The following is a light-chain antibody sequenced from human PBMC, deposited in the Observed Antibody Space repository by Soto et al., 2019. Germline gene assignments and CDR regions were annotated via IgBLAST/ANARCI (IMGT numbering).Light chain of an antibody. Sequence: EIVLTQSPDTMSLSPGERATLSCRASQSGSSSYLAWYQQRPGQPPRLLIYGVFTMADDIPDRFSGSGSGTDFTLTISSLQPEDFAVYYCQHYGYPQWTFGQGTKVEI. V-gene: IGKV3-20*01. CDR1: QSGSSSY. CDR2: GVF. CDR3: QHYGYPQWT. J-gene: IGKJ1*01.